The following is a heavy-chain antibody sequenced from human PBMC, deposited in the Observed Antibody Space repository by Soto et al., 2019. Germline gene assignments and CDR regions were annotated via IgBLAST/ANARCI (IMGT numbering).Heavy chain of an antibody. V-gene: IGHV3-15*01. CDR1: GFTFGTYS. CDR2: IKSKTDGGTT. Sequence: SLRLSCVASGFTFGTYSMSWVRQAPGKGLEWVGRIKSKTDGGTTDYAAPVKGRFTISRDDSKNTLYLQMNSLKTEDTAVYYCTTGGWEYYFDYWGQGTLVTVSS. D-gene: IGHD1-26*01. J-gene: IGHJ4*02. CDR3: TTGGWEYYFDY.